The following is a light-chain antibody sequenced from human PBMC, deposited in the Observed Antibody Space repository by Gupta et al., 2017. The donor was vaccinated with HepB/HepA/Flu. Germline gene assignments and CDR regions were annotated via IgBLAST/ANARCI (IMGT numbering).Light chain of an antibody. CDR1: QSVSSNY. CDR3: QQDGSTPPT. V-gene: IGKV3-20*01. CDR2: GAS. Sequence: DIVLTQSPGTLSLSPGERATLSCRASQSVSSNYLAWYQQKPGQAPRLLIYGASSRATGIPDRFSGSGSGTDFTLTISRLEPEDFAVYYCQQDGSTPPTFGRGTKVEI. J-gene: IGKJ1*01.